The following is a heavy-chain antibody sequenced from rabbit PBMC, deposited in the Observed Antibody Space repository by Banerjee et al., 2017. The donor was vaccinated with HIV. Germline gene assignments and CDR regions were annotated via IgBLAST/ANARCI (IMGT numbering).Heavy chain of an antibody. CDR3: ARDLAGVIGWGYAPMDL. D-gene: IGHD6-1*01. Sequence: LTLTCTASGFSFSNKYVMCWVRQAPGKGLEWIACINTSSGNTVYASWAKGRFTISKTSSTMVTLQMTSLTAADTATYFCARDLAGVIGWGYAPMDLWGQGTLVTVS. CDR2: INTSSGNT. V-gene: IGHV1S40*01. J-gene: IGHJ6*01. CDR1: GFSFSNKYV.